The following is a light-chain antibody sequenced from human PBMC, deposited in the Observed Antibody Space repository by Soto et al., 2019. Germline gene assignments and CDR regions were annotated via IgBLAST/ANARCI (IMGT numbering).Light chain of an antibody. J-gene: IGLJ1*01. CDR2: EVT. V-gene: IGLV2-8*01. Sequence: QSALTQPPSASGSPGQSVTISCTGTSSDVGGHEYVSWYQQHPGKAPKLLIFEVTARPSGVPDRFSGSKSGNTASLTISGLQPEDEADYYCSSYTTSSTVVFGTGTKLTVL. CDR1: SSDVGGHEY. CDR3: SSYTTSSTVV.